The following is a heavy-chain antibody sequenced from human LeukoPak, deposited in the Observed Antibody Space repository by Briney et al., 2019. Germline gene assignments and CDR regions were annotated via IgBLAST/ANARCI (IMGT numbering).Heavy chain of an antibody. J-gene: IGHJ4*02. CDR3: ARDRGYSSGWPLRRVGYYFDY. V-gene: IGHV3-7*01. D-gene: IGHD6-19*01. CDR1: GGSISSSNW. CDR2: IKQDGSEK. Sequence: ETLSLTCAVSGGSISSSNWMSWVRQAPGKGLEWVANIKQDGSEKYYVDSVKGRFTISRDNAKNSLYLQMNSLRAEDTAVYYCARDRGYSSGWPLRRVGYYFDYWGQGTLVTVSS.